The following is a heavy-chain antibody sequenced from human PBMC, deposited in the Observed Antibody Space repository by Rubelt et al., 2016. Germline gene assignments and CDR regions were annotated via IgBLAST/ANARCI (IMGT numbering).Heavy chain of an antibody. CDR2: ISYDGSNK. J-gene: IGHJ4*02. CDR3: ARECRYSTGWQPMGDY. V-gene: IGHV3-30*04. Sequence: SSYAMHWVRQAPGKGLEWVAVISYDGSNKYYADSVKGRFTISRDNSKNTLYLQMNSLRAEDTAVYYCARECRYSTGWQPMGDYWGQGTLVTVSS. D-gene: IGHD6-19*01. CDR1: SSYA.